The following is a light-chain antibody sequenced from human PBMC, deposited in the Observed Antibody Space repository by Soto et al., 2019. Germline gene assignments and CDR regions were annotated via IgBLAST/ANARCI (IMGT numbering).Light chain of an antibody. CDR1: QGISSY. V-gene: IGKV1-9*01. J-gene: IGKJ5*01. CDR2: TAS. Sequence: IQLTQSPSSLSASIGDRVTITCRASQGISSYLAWYQQKPGKAPKLLIYTASTLQTGVPSRFSGSGTGTDFTLTINSLQPEDFATYYCQQLNDFPISFGQGTRLDIK. CDR3: QQLNDFPIS.